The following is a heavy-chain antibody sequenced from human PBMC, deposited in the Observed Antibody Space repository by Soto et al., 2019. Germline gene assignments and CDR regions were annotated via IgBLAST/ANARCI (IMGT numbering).Heavy chain of an antibody. J-gene: IGHJ4*01. CDR1: GYTFSSYS. D-gene: IGHD3-16*01. V-gene: IGHV3-21*01. CDR3: ARDPRGGLGPDYYCDY. CDR2: ISSSSSYI. Sequence: AGSLRLSCAASGYTFSSYSLNWVRQAPGKGLEWVSSISSSSSYIYYADSVKGRFTISRDNAKNSLYLQMNSLRAEDTAVYYCARDPRGGLGPDYYCDYGGHGALVTVS.